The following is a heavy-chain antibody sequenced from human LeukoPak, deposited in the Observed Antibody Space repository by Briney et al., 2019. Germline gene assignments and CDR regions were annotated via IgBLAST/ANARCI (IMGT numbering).Heavy chain of an antibody. CDR2: IYPGDPDT. Sequence: GESLKISCKGSGYRFTSYWIGWVRQMPGKGLEWMGIIYPGDPDTRYSPSFQGQVTISADKSISTAYLQWSSLKASDTAMYYCARHVEDYGSGSYYSDYWGQGTLVTVSS. D-gene: IGHD3-10*01. J-gene: IGHJ4*02. CDR3: ARHVEDYGSGSYYSDY. V-gene: IGHV5-51*01. CDR1: GYRFTSYW.